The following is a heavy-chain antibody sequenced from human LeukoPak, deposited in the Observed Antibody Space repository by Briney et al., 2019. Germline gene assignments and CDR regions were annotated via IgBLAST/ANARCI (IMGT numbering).Heavy chain of an antibody. Sequence: QPGGSLRLSCAASGFTFSSYGMHWVRQAPGKGLEWVAVISYDGSNKYYADSVKGRFTISRDNSKNTLYLQMNSLRAEDTAVYYGAKGGGGGVTGGGDYWGQGTLVTVSS. J-gene: IGHJ4*02. D-gene: IGHD2-21*02. CDR1: GFTFSSYG. CDR2: ISYDGSNK. V-gene: IGHV3-30*18. CDR3: AKGGGGGVTGGGDY.